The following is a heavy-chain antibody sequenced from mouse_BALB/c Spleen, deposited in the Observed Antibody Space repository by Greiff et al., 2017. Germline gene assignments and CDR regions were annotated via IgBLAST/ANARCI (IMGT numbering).Heavy chain of an antibody. CDR2: ISDGGSYT. Sequence: EVQRVESGGGLVKPGGSLKLSCAASGFTFSDYYMYWVRQTPEKRLEWVATISDGGSYTYYPDSVKGRFTIPRDNAKNNLYLQMSSLKSEDTAMYYCARGLYYGSSSYAMDYWGQGTSVTVSS. J-gene: IGHJ4*01. V-gene: IGHV5-4*02. CDR1: GFTFSDYY. CDR3: ARGLYYGSSSYAMDY. D-gene: IGHD1-1*01.